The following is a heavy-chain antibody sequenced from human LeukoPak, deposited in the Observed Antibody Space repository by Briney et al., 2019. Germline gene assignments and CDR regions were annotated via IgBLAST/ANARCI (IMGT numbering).Heavy chain of an antibody. Sequence: AEPLSLTCTLSGASVGIGRYSWSSSRQARGKGGERFWYIYYSARTNYTPSLKSRATISVDPSKNQFSLKLSCVTAAATAVYYCARGISRGWSRAVGYWGHGTPVTLSS. CDR1: GASVGIGRYS. J-gene: IGHJ4*01. V-gene: IGHV4-61*01. CDR3: ARGISRGWSRAVGY. D-gene: IGHD6-19*01. CDR2: IYYSART.